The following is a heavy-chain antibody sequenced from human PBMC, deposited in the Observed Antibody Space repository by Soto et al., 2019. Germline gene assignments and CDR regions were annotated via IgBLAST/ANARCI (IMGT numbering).Heavy chain of an antibody. CDR2: IYYSGST. CDR3: ARVQYSSGWTPYFDY. CDR1: GGSISSYY. J-gene: IGHJ4*02. D-gene: IGHD6-19*01. Sequence: SETLSLTCTVSGGSISSYYWSWIRQPPGKGLEWIGYIYYSGSTNYNPSLKSRVTISVDTSKNQFSLKLSSVTAADTAVYYCARVQYSSGWTPYFDYWGQGTLVTVSS. V-gene: IGHV4-59*01.